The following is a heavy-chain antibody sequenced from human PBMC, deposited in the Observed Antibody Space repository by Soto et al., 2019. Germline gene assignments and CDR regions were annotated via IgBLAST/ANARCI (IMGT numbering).Heavy chain of an antibody. CDR3: ARRCCDSIFGSLDY. V-gene: IGHV4-4*02. Sequence: VQLQESGPGLVKPSGTLSLTCAVSGGSISSGDWCWSWVRQSPGKGLEWIVEIYYSGSTTYNPSLKSHVTISADKWENQFSLRVSSVTAADTAVYYCARRCCDSIFGSLDYWGQGTLVTVSS. CDR2: IYYSGST. CDR1: GGSISSGDW. J-gene: IGHJ4*02. D-gene: IGHD3-3*02.